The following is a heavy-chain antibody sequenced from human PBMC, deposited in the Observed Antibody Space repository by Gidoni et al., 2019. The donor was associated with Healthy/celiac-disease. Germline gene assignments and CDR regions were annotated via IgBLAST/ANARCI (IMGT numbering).Heavy chain of an antibody. D-gene: IGHD5-18*01. J-gene: IGHJ4*02. CDR1: GFPFRDYY. V-gene: IGHV3-11*01. CDR2: ISSSGSTI. CDR3: AREDTAMAQSILDY. Sequence: QVQLVESGGGLVKPGGSLRLSCAASGFPFRDYYMSWIRQAPGKGLEWVAYISSSGSTIYYADSVKGRFTISRDNAKNSLYLQMNSLRAEDTAVYYCAREDTAMAQSILDYWGQGTLVTVSS.